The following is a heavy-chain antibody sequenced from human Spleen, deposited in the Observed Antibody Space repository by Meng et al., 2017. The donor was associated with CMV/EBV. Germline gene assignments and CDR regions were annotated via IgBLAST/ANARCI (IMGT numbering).Heavy chain of an antibody. Sequence: LFCTPSGFTFSNYWMHWGRQAPGKGLVWVSRISKDGNTTYADSVKGRFTISRDNAKNTLYLQMNDLRAEDTAIYYCAREGYTGRFFDYWGQGTLVTVSS. CDR3: AREGYTGRFFDY. CDR1: GFTFSNYW. V-gene: IGHV3-74*03. D-gene: IGHD1-26*01. CDR2: ISKDGNT. J-gene: IGHJ4*02.